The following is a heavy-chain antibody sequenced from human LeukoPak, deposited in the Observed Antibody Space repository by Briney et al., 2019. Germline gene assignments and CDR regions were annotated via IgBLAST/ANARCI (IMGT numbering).Heavy chain of an antibody. CDR1: GFTFSSYW. D-gene: IGHD3-10*01. CDR2: IKTDGSLI. Sequence: GGSLRLSCVASGFTFSSYWMTWVRQAPGKGLEWVANIKTDGSLIYYVDSVKGRFTISRDNAKNSLYLQMNSLRVEDTAVYYCARLLVYNSGGEAFDCWGQGTLVTVSS. V-gene: IGHV3-7*01. CDR3: ARLLVYNSGGEAFDC. J-gene: IGHJ4*02.